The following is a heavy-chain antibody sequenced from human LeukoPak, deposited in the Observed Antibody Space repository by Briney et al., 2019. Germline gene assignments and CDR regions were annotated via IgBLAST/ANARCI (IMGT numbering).Heavy chain of an antibody. CDR1: GGSINSYY. J-gene: IGHJ4*02. D-gene: IGHD6-13*01. Sequence: TSETLSLTCSVSGGSINSYYWSWIRQPPGKGLEWIGSIYYTASSYSNPSLKSRVTISVDTSKNQFSLKLSSVTAADTAVYYCVRQKGTASSWADFDYWVQGTLVTVSS. CDR3: VRQKGTASSWADFDY. V-gene: IGHV4-59*04. CDR2: IYYTASS.